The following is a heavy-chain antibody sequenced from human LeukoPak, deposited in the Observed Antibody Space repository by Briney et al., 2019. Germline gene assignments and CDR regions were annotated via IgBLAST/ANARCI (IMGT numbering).Heavy chain of an antibody. D-gene: IGHD3-9*01. V-gene: IGHV3-15*01. CDR3: TTVPITIFVGD. Sequence: GGSLRLSCAASGFTFNNAWMSWVRQAPGNGLEWGGRIKSKADGGTTDYAAPVKGRFTISRDDSKNTLFLQMNSLKTEDTAVYHCTTVPITIFVGDWGQGTLVTVSS. CDR1: GFTFNNAW. J-gene: IGHJ4*02. CDR2: IKSKADGGTT.